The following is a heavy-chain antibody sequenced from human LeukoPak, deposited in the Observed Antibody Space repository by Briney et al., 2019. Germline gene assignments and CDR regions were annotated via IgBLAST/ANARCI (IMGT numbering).Heavy chain of an antibody. J-gene: IGHJ5*02. D-gene: IGHD2-15*01. CDR1: GFTVSSNE. CDR3: AKDPVKDIVVVVAATANWFDP. CDR2: ISGGST. Sequence: GGSLRLSCAASGFTVSSNEMSWVRQAPGKGLEWVSSISGGSTYYADSRKGRFTISRDNSKNTLYLQMNSLRAEDTAVYYCAKDPVKDIVVVVAATANWFDPWGQGTLVTVSS. V-gene: IGHV3-38-3*01.